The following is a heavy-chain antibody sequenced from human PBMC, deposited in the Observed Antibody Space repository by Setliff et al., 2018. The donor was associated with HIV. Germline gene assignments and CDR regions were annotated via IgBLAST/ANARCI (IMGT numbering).Heavy chain of an antibody. CDR3: ARIAWPWWQWLVRSGKWYFDY. D-gene: IGHD6-19*01. Sequence: ASVKVSCKASGYTFTSYGISWVRQAPGQGLEWMGWINAGNGNTKYSQKFQGRVTITRDTSASTAYMELSSLRSEDTAVYYCARIAWPWWQWLVRSGKWYFDYWGQGTLVTVSS. J-gene: IGHJ4*02. V-gene: IGHV1-3*01. CDR1: GYTFTSYG. CDR2: INAGNGNT.